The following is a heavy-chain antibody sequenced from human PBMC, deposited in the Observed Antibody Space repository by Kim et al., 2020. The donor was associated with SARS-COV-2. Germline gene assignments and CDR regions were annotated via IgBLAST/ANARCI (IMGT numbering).Heavy chain of an antibody. CDR1: GFTVSSNY. J-gene: IGHJ3*02. D-gene: IGHD6-6*01. CDR2: IYSGGST. V-gene: IGHV3-66*01. CDR3: ARAEYSSSSEAWDDAFDI. Sequence: GGSLRLSCAASGFTVSSNYMSWVRQAPGKGLEWVSVIYSGGSTYYADSVKGRFTISRDNSKNTLYLQMNSLRAEDTAVYYCARAEYSSSSEAWDDAFDIWGQGTMVTVSS.